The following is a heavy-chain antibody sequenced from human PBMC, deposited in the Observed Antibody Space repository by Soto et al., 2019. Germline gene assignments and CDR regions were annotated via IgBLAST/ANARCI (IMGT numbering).Heavy chain of an antibody. CDR1: GFTLSTYS. CDR3: ARDPPNFYYYGMDV. CDR2: ISKSSTTI. V-gene: IGHV3-48*02. Sequence: GSLRLACIASGFTLSTYSMAWVRQAPGKGLEWLSYISKSSTTINYADSVKGRFTISRDNAKNSVYLEMSSLRDEDSAVYYCARDPPNFYYYGMDVWGQGTKVTVSS. J-gene: IGHJ6*02.